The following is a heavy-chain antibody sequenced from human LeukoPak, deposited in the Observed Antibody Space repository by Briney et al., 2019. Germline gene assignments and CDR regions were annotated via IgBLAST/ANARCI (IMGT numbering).Heavy chain of an antibody. Sequence: ASVKVSCKDSGYTFTGYYMHWVRQAPGQGLEWMGWINPNSGGTNYAQKFQGWVTMTRDTSISTAYMELSRLRSDDTAVYYCARDLWEGVVTPNNAFDIWGQGTMVTLSS. J-gene: IGHJ3*02. D-gene: IGHD3-22*01. CDR2: INPNSGGT. CDR3: ARDLWEGVVTPNNAFDI. CDR1: GYTFTGYY. V-gene: IGHV1-2*04.